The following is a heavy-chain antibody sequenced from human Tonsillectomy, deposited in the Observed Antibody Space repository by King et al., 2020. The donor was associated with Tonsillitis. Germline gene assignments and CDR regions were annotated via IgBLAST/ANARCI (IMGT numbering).Heavy chain of an antibody. CDR3: AKDGEGFGSSTTCQDGQQFDS. J-gene: IGHJ4*02. Sequence: VQLVESGGGVVQPGRSLRLSCAASGFTFSSYGMHWVRQAPGKGLEWVAVISYDGSTKYYADSVKGRFTISRDNSKNTLYLQMNSLRAEDTAVYYCAKDGEGFGSSTTCQDGQQFDSGGQGTWSPSPQ. CDR2: ISYDGSTK. D-gene: IGHD2-2*01. V-gene: IGHV3-30*18. CDR1: GFTFSSYG.